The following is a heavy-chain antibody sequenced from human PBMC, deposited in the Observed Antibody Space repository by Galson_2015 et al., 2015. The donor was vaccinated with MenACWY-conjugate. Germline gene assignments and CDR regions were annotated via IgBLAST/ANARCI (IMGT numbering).Heavy chain of an antibody. D-gene: IGHD1-26*01. CDR3: ARPPPGGRGMDV. J-gene: IGHJ6*02. V-gene: IGHV5-51*01. CDR2: ISPGDSNT. CDR1: GYYFTSYW. Sequence: QSGAEVKQPGESLKISCKGSGYYFTSYWIAWVRQIPGKGLEWMGRISPGDSNTRYGPSFQGQVTISADKSISTAYLQWSSLKASDTAMYYCARPPPGGRGMDVWGQGTTATVSS.